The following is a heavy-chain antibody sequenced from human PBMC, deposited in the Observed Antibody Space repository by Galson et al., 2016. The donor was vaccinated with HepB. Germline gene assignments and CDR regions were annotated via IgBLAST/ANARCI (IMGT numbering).Heavy chain of an antibody. V-gene: IGHV3-30*18. CDR2: ISYDGSQR. J-gene: IGHJ5*02. CDR1: GFTFENFG. Sequence: SLRLSCAASGFTFENFGMHWVRQAPGKGLEWVAVISYDGSQRYYADSVKGGFTISRDNSKNMVYLQMSSLRAEDTAVYCCAKDPSDGGRMLRGGELFDPWGQGTLVTVSS. CDR3: AKDPSDGGRMLRGGELFDP. D-gene: IGHD3-10*01.